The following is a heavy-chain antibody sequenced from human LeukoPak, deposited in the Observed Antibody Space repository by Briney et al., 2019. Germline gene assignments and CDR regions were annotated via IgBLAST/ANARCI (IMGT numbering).Heavy chain of an antibody. J-gene: IGHJ3*02. V-gene: IGHV1-24*01. CDR1: GYTLTELS. CDR3: ATSRPTTGTTWPHPGAFDI. Sequence: ASVKVSCKVSGYTLTELSMHWVRQAPGKGLEWMGGFDPEDGETIYAQKFQGRVTMTEDTSTDTAYMELSSLRSEDTAVYYCATSRPTTGTTWPHPGAFDIWGQGTMVTVSS. D-gene: IGHD1-1*01. CDR2: FDPEDGET.